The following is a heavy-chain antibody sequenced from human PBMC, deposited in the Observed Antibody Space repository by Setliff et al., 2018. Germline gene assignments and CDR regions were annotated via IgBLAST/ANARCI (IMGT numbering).Heavy chain of an antibody. CDR3: GRGFSRIEGWGNWFDP. V-gene: IGHV4-39*01. CDR2: IYDSGSS. D-gene: IGHD2-15*01. CDR1: GGSASNSGFF. Sequence: SETLSLTCTVSGGSASNSGFFWGWLRQAPGKGLEWIGNIYDSGSSNYSASLKSRLIITRDTSKNQISLKLTSVTAADTAVYYCGRGFSRIEGWGNWFDPWGQGFLVTVSS. J-gene: IGHJ5*02.